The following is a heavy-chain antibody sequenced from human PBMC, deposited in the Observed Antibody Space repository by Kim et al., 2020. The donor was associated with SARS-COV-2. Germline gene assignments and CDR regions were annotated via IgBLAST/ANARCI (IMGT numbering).Heavy chain of an antibody. J-gene: IGHJ4*02. V-gene: IGHV5-51*01. CDR3: ARQGGFGSLDY. Sequence: GESLKISCKGSGYRFSAYWIGWVRQMPGKGLEWMGTIYPGDSDPRYSPSFQGQVTFSVDNSINTAYLQWTSLKASDTAMYYCARQGGFGSLDYWGQGTLVTVSS. CDR1: GYRFSAYW. CDR2: IYPGDSDP. D-gene: IGHD3-16*01.